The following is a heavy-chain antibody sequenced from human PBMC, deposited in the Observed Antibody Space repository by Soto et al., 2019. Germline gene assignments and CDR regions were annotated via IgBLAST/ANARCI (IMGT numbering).Heavy chain of an antibody. Sequence: GASVKVSCKASGYSFTSYGISWGRQAPGQGVEWMGWISAYNGNTNYAQKLQGRVTMTTDTSTSTAYMELRSLRSDDTALYYCARSGLRRITIFGVVSWFYPWGKGTLVTVSS. CDR3: ARSGLRRITIFGVVSWFYP. CDR1: GYSFTSYG. CDR2: ISAYNGNT. V-gene: IGHV1-18*01. D-gene: IGHD3-3*01. J-gene: IGHJ5*02.